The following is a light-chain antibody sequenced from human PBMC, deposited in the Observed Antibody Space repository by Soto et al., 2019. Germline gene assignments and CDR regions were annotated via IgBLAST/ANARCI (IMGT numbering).Light chain of an antibody. CDR1: QSVSSN. CDR2: GAS. CDR3: QQYNNGWT. V-gene: IGKV3-15*01. J-gene: IGKJ1*01. Sequence: EIVMTQSPATLSVSPGERATLSCRASQSVSSNLAWYQQKPGQAPRLLIYGASTRATGIPARLSGSGSGTEFTLTISSLQSEDFAVYYCQQYNNGWTFGQGTNVEIK.